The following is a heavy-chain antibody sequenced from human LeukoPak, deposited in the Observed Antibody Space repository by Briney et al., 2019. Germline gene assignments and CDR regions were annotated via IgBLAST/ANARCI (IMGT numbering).Heavy chain of an antibody. J-gene: IGHJ4*02. CDR3: AKGRGKDGQNLFDY. CDR2: IRSDGTKT. D-gene: IGHD5-24*01. Sequence: GGSLRLSRAASGFTFSSYAMHWVRQAPGKGLEWVTFIRSDGTKTHYADSVKGRFTISRDNSKNTLFLQIDNLRVDDTAVYYCAKGRGKDGQNLFDYWGQGTLITVSS. CDR1: GFTFSSYA. V-gene: IGHV3-30*02.